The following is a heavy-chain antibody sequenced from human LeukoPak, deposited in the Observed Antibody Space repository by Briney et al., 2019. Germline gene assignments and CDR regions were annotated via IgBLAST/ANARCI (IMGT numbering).Heavy chain of an antibody. V-gene: IGHV3-74*01. D-gene: IGHD3-9*01. J-gene: IGHJ3*02. Sequence: GGSLGLSCTASGFTFSNYWMHWVRQAPGQGLVWVSRISNDGSDTSYADSVKGRFTISRDNAKNTLYLQMNSLRAEDTAVYYCAREFFEDAFDIWGQGTMVTVSS. CDR3: AREFFEDAFDI. CDR2: ISNDGSDT. CDR1: GFTFSNYW.